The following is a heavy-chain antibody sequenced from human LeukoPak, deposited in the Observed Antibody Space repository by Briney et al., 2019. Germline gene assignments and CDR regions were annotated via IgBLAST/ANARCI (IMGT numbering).Heavy chain of an antibody. J-gene: IGHJ3*02. V-gene: IGHV3-23*01. CDR2: ITGTT. D-gene: IGHD6-13*01. CDR1: GFTFSSYA. CDR3: AKAFREYGSSTYSSFDI. Sequence: GGSLRLSCAASGFTFSSYAMSWVRQAPGKGLQWVSTITGTTHYADSVRGRFTISRDNSKNILYLQMNSLSTEDTAIYYCAKAFREYGSSTYSSFDIWGQGTIVPVTS.